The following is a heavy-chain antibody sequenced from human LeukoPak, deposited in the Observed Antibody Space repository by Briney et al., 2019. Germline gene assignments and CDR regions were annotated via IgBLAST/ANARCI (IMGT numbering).Heavy chain of an antibody. CDR2: INHSGST. Sequence: SETLSLTCAVYGGSFSGYYWSWIRQPPGKGLEWIGEINHSGSTNYNPSLKSRVTISLDTSKNQFSLKLSSVTAADTAVYYCARHYANYYMDVWGKGTTVTISS. V-gene: IGHV4-34*01. CDR3: ARHYANYYMDV. CDR1: GGSFSGYY. D-gene: IGHD3-16*01. J-gene: IGHJ6*03.